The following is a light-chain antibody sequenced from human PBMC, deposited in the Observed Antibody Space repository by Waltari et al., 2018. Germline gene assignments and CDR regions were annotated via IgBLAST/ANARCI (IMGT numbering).Light chain of an antibody. CDR3: QSYDSGLSGSGV. V-gene: IGLV1-40*01. CDR2: TNN. CDR1: LSNIGAGYD. Sequence: QSVLTQPPSVSGAPGQRVTISCTGSLSNIGAGYDVHWYQQLPGTAPKLLIYTNNSRASGVPDRFSGSKSGTSASLAITGRQAEDEADYYCQSYDSGLSGSGVFGGGTKLTVL. J-gene: IGLJ2*01.